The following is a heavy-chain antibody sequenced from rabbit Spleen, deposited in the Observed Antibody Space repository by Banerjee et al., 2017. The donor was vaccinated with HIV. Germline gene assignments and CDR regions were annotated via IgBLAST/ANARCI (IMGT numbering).Heavy chain of an antibody. J-gene: IGHJ4*01. CDR1: GFTLSGYY. CDR3: ARGAWSIDCMDL. D-gene: IGHD2-1*01. Sequence: QSLEESGGDLVKPGASLTLTCTASGFTLSGYYMCWVRQAPGKGPEWIACIYNGDSNTYYASWARGRFTISKTSSTTVTLQMTSLTVADTATYFCARGAWSIDCMDLWGQGTLVTVS. V-gene: IGHV1S40*01. CDR2: IYNGDSNT.